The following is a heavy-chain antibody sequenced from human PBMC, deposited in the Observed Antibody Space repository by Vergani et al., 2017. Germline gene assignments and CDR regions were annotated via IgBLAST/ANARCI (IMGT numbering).Heavy chain of an antibody. Sequence: EVQLLQSGGGVIQPGGSVRLSCAASGFTFSACPMTWVRQAPGKGLEWVSAISARYPSTYYADSVKGRFTISRDNSKNMLFLQMNNLRTEDTAIYYCANQYFVSGNYLFGYWGQGTLVTVSS. D-gene: IGHD3-10*01. V-gene: IGHV3-23*01. J-gene: IGHJ4*02. CDR1: GFTFSACP. CDR2: ISARYPST. CDR3: ANQYFVSGNYLFGY.